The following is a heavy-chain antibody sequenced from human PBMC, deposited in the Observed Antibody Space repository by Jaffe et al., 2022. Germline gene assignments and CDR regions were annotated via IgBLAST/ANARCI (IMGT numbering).Heavy chain of an antibody. V-gene: IGHV3-74*01. CDR2: INSDGSST. CDR3: ARGNELLWFGESNYYYFDY. J-gene: IGHJ4*02. D-gene: IGHD3-10*01. CDR1: GFTFSSYW. Sequence: EVQLVESGGGLVQPGGSLRLSCAASGFTFSSYWMHWVRQAPGKGLVWVSRINSDGSSTSYADSVKGRFTISRDNAKNTLYLQMNSLRAEDTAVYYCARGNELLWFGESNYYYFDYWGQGTLVTVSS.